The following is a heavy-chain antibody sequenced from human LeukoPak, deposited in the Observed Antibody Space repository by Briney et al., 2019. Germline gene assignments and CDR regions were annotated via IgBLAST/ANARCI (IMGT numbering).Heavy chain of an antibody. J-gene: IGHJ4*02. Sequence: SETLSLTRAVYGGSFSGYYWSWIRQPPGKGLEWIGEINHSGSTNYNPSLKSRVTISVDTSKNQFSLKLSSVTAADTAVYYCARGRLFSGYDFKGRPLRGGYYFDYWGQGTLVTVSS. D-gene: IGHD5-12*01. CDR2: INHSGST. CDR1: GGSFSGYY. V-gene: IGHV4-34*01. CDR3: ARGRLFSGYDFKGRPLRGGYYFDY.